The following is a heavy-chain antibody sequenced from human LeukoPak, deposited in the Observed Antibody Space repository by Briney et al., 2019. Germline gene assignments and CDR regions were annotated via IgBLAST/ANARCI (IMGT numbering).Heavy chain of an antibody. J-gene: IGHJ6*04. CDR1: GFNFRTYW. V-gene: IGHV3-74*01. CDR3: ARGYGADV. CDR2: INSDGSST. Sequence: GGSLRLSCAVSGFNFRTYWMHWVRQAPGKGLVWVSRINSDGSSTTYADSVKGRFAVSRDNAMNTLYLQMHSLRAEDTALYFCARGYGADVWGKGTMVTVSS.